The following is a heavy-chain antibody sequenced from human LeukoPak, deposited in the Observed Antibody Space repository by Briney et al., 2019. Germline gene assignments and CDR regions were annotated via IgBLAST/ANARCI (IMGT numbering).Heavy chain of an antibody. J-gene: IGHJ4*02. D-gene: IGHD2-15*01. Sequence: GGSLRLSRAASGFTFSSYAMSWVRQAPGKGLEWVSAISGSGGSTYYADSVKGRFTISRDNSKNTLYLQMNSLRAEDTAVYYCARRAVVDTHFDYWGQGTLVTVSS. V-gene: IGHV3-23*01. CDR1: GFTFSSYA. CDR3: ARRAVVDTHFDY. CDR2: ISGSGGST.